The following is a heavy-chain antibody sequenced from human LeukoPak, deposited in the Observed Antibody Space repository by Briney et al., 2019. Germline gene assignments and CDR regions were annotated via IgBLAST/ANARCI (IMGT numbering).Heavy chain of an antibody. CDR2: IEASGGAT. CDR1: GFTFSGYA. V-gene: IGHV3-23*01. Sequence: QPGESLRLSCAASGFTFSGYAMYWVRQAPGKGLEWVSSIEASGGATYYADSVKGRFTISRDNSKNTFYLQMNSLRAEDTALYYCAKESGSGWYGWFAPWGQGILVTVSS. CDR3: AKESGSGWYGWFAP. J-gene: IGHJ5*02. D-gene: IGHD6-19*01.